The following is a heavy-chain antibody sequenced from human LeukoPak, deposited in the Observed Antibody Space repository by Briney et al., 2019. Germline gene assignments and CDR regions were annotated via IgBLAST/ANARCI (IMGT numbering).Heavy chain of an antibody. D-gene: IGHD6-19*01. Sequence: GRSLKLSCAASGFTFSSYGMHWVRQAPGKGLEWVAVIWYDGSNKYYADSVKGRFTISRDNSKNTLYLQMNSLRAEDTAVYYCAREQWLVGWDYWGQGTLVTVSS. CDR3: AREQWLVGWDY. J-gene: IGHJ4*02. CDR1: GFTFSSYG. V-gene: IGHV3-33*01. CDR2: IWYDGSNK.